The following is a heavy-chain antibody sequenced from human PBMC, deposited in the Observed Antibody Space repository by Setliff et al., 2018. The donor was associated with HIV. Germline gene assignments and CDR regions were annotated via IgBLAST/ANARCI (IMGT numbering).Heavy chain of an antibody. CDR3: ASEAWTSYRSSSGYYYYYMDV. CDR2: INHGGGT. D-gene: IGHD6-6*01. V-gene: IGHV4-34*01. CDR1: GGSFSGYY. J-gene: IGHJ6*03. Sequence: PSETLSLTCAVYGGSFSGYYWSWIRQPPGKGLEWIGEINHGGGTNYNPSLKSRVTISVDTSKNQFSLKLSSVTAADTAVYYCASEAWTSYRSSSGYYYYYMDVWGKGTTVTVSS.